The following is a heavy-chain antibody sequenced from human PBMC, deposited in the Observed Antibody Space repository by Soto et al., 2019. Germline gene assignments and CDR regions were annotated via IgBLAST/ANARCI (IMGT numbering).Heavy chain of an antibody. Sequence: GGSLRLSCAVSGFVFSSYDMHWVRQAPGKGLEWVAVISNDGSNKDYADSVKGRFTISRDNSKITLYLQMNGLRAEDTAVYYCAMGYCSSTSCPDAFDIWGQGTMVTVSS. V-gene: IGHV3-30*03. J-gene: IGHJ3*02. CDR1: GFVFSSYD. D-gene: IGHD2-2*01. CDR3: AMGYCSSTSCPDAFDI. CDR2: ISNDGSNK.